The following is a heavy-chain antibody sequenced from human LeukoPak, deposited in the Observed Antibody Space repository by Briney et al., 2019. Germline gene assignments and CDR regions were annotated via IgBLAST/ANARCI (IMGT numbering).Heavy chain of an antibody. D-gene: IGHD3-16*02. CDR1: GGSISSYY. CDR3: ARYIWGSYPTFEDC. J-gene: IGHJ4*01. V-gene: IGHV4-59*01. CDR2: ISYSGST. Sequence: PSETLSLTCTVSGGSISSYYWSWIRQPPGKGLEGIGYISYSGSTNYNPSLKSRVTISVDTSKNQLSLKLNSVTAADTAVYYCARYIWGSYPTFEDCWGHGSLVTVSS.